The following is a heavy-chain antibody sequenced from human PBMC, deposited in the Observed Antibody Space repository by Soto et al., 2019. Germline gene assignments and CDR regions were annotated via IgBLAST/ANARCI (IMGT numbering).Heavy chain of an antibody. CDR2: ISCDGSNK. J-gene: IGHJ4*02. V-gene: IGHV3-30-3*01. D-gene: IGHD5-12*01. CDR1: GFTLSSYA. Sequence: PGGSLRLSCAASGFTLSSYAMHWVRQAPGKGLEWVAVISCDGSNKYYADSVKGRFTISSDTSKNTLFLQMNSLTAEDTAVYYCARDLATIADFWGQGILVTVSS. CDR3: ARDLATIADF.